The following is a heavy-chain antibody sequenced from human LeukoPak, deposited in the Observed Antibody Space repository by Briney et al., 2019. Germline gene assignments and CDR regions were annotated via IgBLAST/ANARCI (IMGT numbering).Heavy chain of an antibody. CDR2: IIPIFGTA. CDR1: GGTFSSYA. J-gene: IGHJ3*02. Sequence: SVKVSCKASGGTFSSYAISWVRRAPGQGLEWMGGIIPIFGTANYAQKFQGRVTITADESTSTAYMELSSLRSEDTAVYYCARDRGGSYDYDAFDIWGQGTMVTVSS. D-gene: IGHD1-26*01. V-gene: IGHV1-69*13. CDR3: ARDRGGSYDYDAFDI.